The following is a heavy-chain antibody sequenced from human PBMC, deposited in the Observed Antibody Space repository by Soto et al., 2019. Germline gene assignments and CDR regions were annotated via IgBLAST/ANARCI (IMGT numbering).Heavy chain of an antibody. J-gene: IGHJ6*04. CDR1: GFTLSSYA. V-gene: IGHV3-30-3*01. D-gene: IGHD6-13*01. CDR2: ISYDGSNK. CDR3: ERERRSWEQPLVRSLVYYYYCMDV. Sequence: GGSLRLSCAASGFTLSSYAMHWVRQAPGKGLEWVAVISYDGSNKYYADSVKGRFTISRDNSRNSLYLQMNSLRAEDTAVYYCERERRSWEQPLVRSLVYYYYCMDVSGKGSTVTVAS.